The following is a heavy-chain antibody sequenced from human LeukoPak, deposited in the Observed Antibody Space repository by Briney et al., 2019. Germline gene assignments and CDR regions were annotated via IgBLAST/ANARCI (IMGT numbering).Heavy chain of an antibody. CDR3: ARERGGGSGSSHYYYYGMDV. D-gene: IGHD3-10*01. CDR2: IIPIFGTA. CDR1: GGTFSSYA. Sequence: SVKVSCKASGGTFSSYAISWVRQAPGQGLEWMGGIIPIFGTANYAQKFQGRVTITADESTSTAYMELSSLRSEDTAVYYCARERGGGSGSSHYYYYGMDVWGKGTTVTVSS. V-gene: IGHV1-69*01. J-gene: IGHJ6*04.